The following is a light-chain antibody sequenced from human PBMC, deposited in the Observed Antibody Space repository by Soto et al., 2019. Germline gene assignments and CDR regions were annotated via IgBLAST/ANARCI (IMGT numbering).Light chain of an antibody. J-gene: IGKJ3*01. CDR1: QSVSSN. CDR2: GAS. Sequence: EIVMTQSPATLSVSPGERATLSCRASQSVSSNLAWYQHKPGQAPRLLIYGASTRATGIPARFSGSGSGTEFTLTISSLQSEDFAVYYCQQYSNWPPLFTFGPGTKVDIK. CDR3: QQYSNWPPLFT. V-gene: IGKV3-15*01.